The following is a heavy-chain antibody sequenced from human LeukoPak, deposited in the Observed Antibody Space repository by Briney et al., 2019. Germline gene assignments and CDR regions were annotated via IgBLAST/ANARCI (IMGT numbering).Heavy chain of an antibody. CDR2: ISSGGNTQ. CDR1: GFSLSSYE. V-gene: IGHV3-48*03. CDR3: ARDIVNGPFVISLES. Sequence: GGSLRLSCAASGFSLSSYEMNWIRQVPGKGLEWVSHISSGGNTQYYADSVRGRFTISRDDAKNSLDLQMDSLRIEDTGVYYCARDIVNGPFVISLESWGQGARVTVSS. D-gene: IGHD2-21*01. J-gene: IGHJ4*02.